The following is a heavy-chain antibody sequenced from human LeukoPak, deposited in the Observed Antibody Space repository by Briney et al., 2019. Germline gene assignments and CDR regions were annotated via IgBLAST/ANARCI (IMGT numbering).Heavy chain of an antibody. CDR3: ARDGDCSGGRCCPH. D-gene: IGHD2-15*01. Sequence: SEKLSCKVSGRIFNSYTISWVRHAPRQGREWMGRILPILDLTNYAQKFEDRVTIHADKSTRTAYMEQGSQRSEDPAVYSCARDGDCSGGRCCPHWGKGTLVPVS. CDR1: GRIFNSYT. V-gene: IGHV1-69*04. CDR2: ILPILDLT. J-gene: IGHJ4*02.